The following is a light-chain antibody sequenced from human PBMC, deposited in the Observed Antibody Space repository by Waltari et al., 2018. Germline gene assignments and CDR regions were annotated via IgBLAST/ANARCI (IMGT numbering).Light chain of an antibody. Sequence: EVVMTQSPATLFVSPGERATLSCRASQNVNSNLAWYQQKPGQAPRLLIYGASTTATGIPARFSGSGSGTEFTLTISSLQSEDFAVYYCHQYNNWPPFTFGQGTKLEIK. CDR2: GAS. CDR1: QNVNSN. CDR3: HQYNNWPPFT. V-gene: IGKV3-15*01. J-gene: IGKJ2*01.